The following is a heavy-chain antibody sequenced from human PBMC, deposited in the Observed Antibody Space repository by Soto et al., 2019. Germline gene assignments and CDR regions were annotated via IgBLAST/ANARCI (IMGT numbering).Heavy chain of an antibody. CDR2: ISSSGSTI. CDR1: GFTFSDYY. Sequence: GGSLRLSCAASGFTFSDYYMSWIRQAPGKGLEWVSYISSSGSTIYYADSVKGRFTISRDNAKNSLYLQMNSLRAEDTAVYYCAREGPVVVPAAMRGGYYYYYYMDVWGKGTTVTVSS. D-gene: IGHD2-2*01. J-gene: IGHJ6*03. V-gene: IGHV3-11*01. CDR3: AREGPVVVPAAMRGGYYYYYYMDV.